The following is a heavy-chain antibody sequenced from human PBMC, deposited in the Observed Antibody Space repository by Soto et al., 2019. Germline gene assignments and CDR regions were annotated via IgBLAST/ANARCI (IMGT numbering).Heavy chain of an antibody. CDR2: IWYDGSNK. V-gene: IGHV3-33*01. CDR3: ARAKYSNYPYYYYGMDV. D-gene: IGHD4-4*01. CDR1: GFTFSSYG. J-gene: IGHJ6*02. Sequence: GGSLRLSCAASGFTFSSYGMHWVRQAPGKGLEWVAVIWYDGSNKYYADSVKGRFTISRDNSKNTLYLQMNSLRAEDTAVYYCARAKYSNYPYYYYGMDVWGQGTTVTVSS.